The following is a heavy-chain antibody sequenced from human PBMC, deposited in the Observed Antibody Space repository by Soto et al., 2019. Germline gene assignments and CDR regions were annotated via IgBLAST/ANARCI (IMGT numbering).Heavy chain of an antibody. J-gene: IGHJ6*02. CDR1: GFTFSSYE. CDR2: ISSSGSTI. Sequence: EVQLVESGGGLVQPGGSLRLSCAASGFTFSSYEMNWVRQAPGKGLEWVSYISSSGSTIYYADSVKGRFTISRDNAKNSLYLQMNSLRAEDTAVYYCARYAPYDSESVRGYGMDVWGQGTTVTVSS. CDR3: ARYAPYDSESVRGYGMDV. V-gene: IGHV3-48*03. D-gene: IGHD3-22*01.